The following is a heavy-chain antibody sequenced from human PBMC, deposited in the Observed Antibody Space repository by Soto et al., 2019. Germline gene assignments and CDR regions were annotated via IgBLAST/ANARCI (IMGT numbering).Heavy chain of an antibody. CDR1: GFTFSSYA. CDR3: AKAIAVAGIFDY. D-gene: IGHD6-19*01. CDR2: ISGSGGST. J-gene: IGHJ4*02. Sequence: VGSLRLSCAASGFTFSSYAMSWVRQAPGKGLEWVSAISGSGGSTYYADSVKGRFTISRDNSKKTLYLQMNSLRAEDTAVYYCAKAIAVAGIFDYWGQGTLVTVSS. V-gene: IGHV3-23*01.